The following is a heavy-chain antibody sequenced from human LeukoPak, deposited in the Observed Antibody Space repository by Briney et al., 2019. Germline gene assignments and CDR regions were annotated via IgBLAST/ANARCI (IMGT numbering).Heavy chain of an antibody. V-gene: IGHV1-18*01. Sequence: ASVKVSCKASGYTFTSYGISWVRQAPGQGLEWMGWISAYNGNTNYAQKLQGRVTMTTDTSTSTAYMELRSLRSDDTAVYYCARDVSYSGSRDAWWFDPWGQGTLVTVSS. J-gene: IGHJ5*02. D-gene: IGHD6-13*01. CDR1: GYTFTSYG. CDR3: ARDVSYSGSRDAWWFDP. CDR2: ISAYNGNT.